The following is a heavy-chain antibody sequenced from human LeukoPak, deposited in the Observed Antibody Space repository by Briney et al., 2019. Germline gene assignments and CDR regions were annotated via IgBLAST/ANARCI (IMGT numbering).Heavy chain of an antibody. D-gene: IGHD2-21*02. J-gene: IGHJ4*02. Sequence: PETLSLTCAVDGGSFSGYYWSWIRQPPGKGLEWIGEINHSISTNYNPSLKSRVTISVVTSKTQFSLKLSSVTAADTAVYYCARVATLWRRNIVVVTAKGPFDYWGQGTLVTVSS. CDR2: INHSIST. V-gene: IGHV4-34*01. CDR1: GGSFSGYY. CDR3: ARVATLWRRNIVVVTAKGPFDY.